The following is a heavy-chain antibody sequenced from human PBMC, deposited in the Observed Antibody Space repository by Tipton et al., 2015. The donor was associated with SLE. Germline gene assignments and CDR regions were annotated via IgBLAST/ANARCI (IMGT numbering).Heavy chain of an antibody. Sequence: TLSLTCTVSGDSIRSGYYWGWIRQPPGKGLEWIGSIYYSGSTYYNPSLKSRVTISVDTSKNQFSLKLSSVTAADTAVYYCAREKFGFDYWGQGTLVTVSS. V-gene: IGHV4-38-2*02. CDR2: IYYSGST. CDR3: AREKFGFDY. D-gene: IGHD3-10*01. J-gene: IGHJ4*02. CDR1: GDSIRSGYY.